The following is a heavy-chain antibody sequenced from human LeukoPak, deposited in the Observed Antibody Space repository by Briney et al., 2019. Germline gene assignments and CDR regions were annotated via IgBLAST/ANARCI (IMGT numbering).Heavy chain of an antibody. D-gene: IGHD6-6*01. Sequence: PGGSLRLSCAASGFIVSDNYLSCVRQAPGKGLEWVSVLYSGGTTYYADSVKGRFTISRDNSKNTLYLQMNSLRAEDTAVYYCARDFQIGSSSWGFFHYWGQGTLVTVSS. CDR3: ARDFQIGSSSWGFFHY. CDR1: GFIVSDNY. V-gene: IGHV3-66*01. CDR2: LYSGGTT. J-gene: IGHJ4*02.